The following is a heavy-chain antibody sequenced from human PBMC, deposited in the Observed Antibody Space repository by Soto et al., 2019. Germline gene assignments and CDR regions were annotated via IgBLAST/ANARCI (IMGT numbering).Heavy chain of an antibody. CDR2: INWNSANV. CDR1: GFNFGNYA. D-gene: IGHD1-26*01. V-gene: IGHV3-9*01. CDR3: AKDKGGTPYYMDS. Sequence: VMLVASGGGFVQPGRSLRLTCAVSGFNFGNYAMHWVRQVPGKGLEWVAAINWNSANVAYAASVQGRFTIFRDNAKNSLHLDMNGLTTEDTAMYYCAKDKGGTPYYMDSWGQGILVTVSS. J-gene: IGHJ5*01.